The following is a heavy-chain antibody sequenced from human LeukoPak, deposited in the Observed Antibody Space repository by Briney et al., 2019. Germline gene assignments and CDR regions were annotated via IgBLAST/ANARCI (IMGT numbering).Heavy chain of an antibody. J-gene: IGHJ5*02. Sequence: SETLPLTCTVSGGSISSYYWSWIRQPPGKGLEWIGYIYYSGSTNYNPSLKSRVTISVDTSKNQFSLKLSSVTAADTAVYYCARSTGYCSGGSCYSRWFDPWGQGTLVTVSS. CDR2: IYYSGST. D-gene: IGHD2-15*01. CDR1: GGSISSYY. CDR3: ARSTGYCSGGSCYSRWFDP. V-gene: IGHV4-59*08.